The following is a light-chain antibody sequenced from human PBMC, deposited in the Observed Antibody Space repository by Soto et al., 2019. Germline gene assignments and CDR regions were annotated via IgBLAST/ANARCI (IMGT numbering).Light chain of an antibody. V-gene: IGKV1-5*01. CDR2: DAS. J-gene: IGKJ1*01. Sequence: IQMTQCPSTLSTSVGNTVTVTCRASQSVSGWLAWYQQKPGEAPKLLIYDASALPRGVPSRFSGSGSGTKFTLTIASMQPDDFANYYCQQYETFSGTFGPGTKVDXK. CDR3: QQYETFSGT. CDR1: QSVSGW.